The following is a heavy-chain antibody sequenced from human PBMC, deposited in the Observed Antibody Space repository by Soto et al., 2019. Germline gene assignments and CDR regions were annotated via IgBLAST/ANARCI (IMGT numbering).Heavy chain of an antibody. CDR3: ASSRKSPFAVDTAMETPHYYYGMDV. J-gene: IGHJ6*02. D-gene: IGHD5-18*01. Sequence: EVQLVQSGAEVKKPGESLKISCKGSGYSFTSYWIGWVRQMPGKGLEWMGIIYPGDSDTRYSPSFQGQVTISADKSISTAYLQWSSLKASDTAMYYCASSRKSPFAVDTAMETPHYYYGMDVWGQGTTVTVSS. CDR2: IYPGDSDT. CDR1: GYSFTSYW. V-gene: IGHV5-51*01.